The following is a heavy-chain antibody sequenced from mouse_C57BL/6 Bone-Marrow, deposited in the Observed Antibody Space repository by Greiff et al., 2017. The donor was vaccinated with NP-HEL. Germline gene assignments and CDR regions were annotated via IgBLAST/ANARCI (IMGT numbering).Heavy chain of an antibody. V-gene: IGHV5-4*01. CDR1: GFTFSSYA. J-gene: IGHJ4*01. Sequence: EVKLVESGGGLVKPGGSLKLSCAASGFTFSSYAMSWVRQTPEKRLEWVATISDGGSYTYYPDNVKGRFTISRDNAKNDLYLQMSHLKSEDTAMYYCARDFPTTGGDYYAMDYWGKGTSVTNTS. D-gene: IGHD1-1*01. CDR2: ISDGGSYT. CDR3: ARDFPTTGGDYYAMDY.